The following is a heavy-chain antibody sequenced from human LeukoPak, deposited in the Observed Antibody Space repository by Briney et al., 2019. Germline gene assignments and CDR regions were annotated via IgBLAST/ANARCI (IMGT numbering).Heavy chain of an antibody. CDR3: ARGGCSGGNCYAAYFDY. J-gene: IGHJ4*02. Sequence: GGSLRLSCAASGFTFSSYWMSWVRQAPGKGLEWVANINQDGSEKYSVDSVKGRFTISRDNAKKSLYLQMNSLRDEDTAVYYCARGGCSGGNCYAAYFDYWGQGTLVTVSS. CDR2: INQDGSEK. V-gene: IGHV3-7*02. CDR1: GFTFSSYW. D-gene: IGHD2-15*01.